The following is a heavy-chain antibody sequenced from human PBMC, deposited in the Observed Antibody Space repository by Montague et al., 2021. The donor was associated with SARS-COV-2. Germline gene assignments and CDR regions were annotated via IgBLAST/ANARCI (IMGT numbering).Heavy chain of an antibody. D-gene: IGHD6-25*01. CDR1: GFIFSTYA. Sequence: SLRLSCAGSGFIFSTYAMHWVRQAPGKGLEWVAVISYDGSNKYYSDSVKGRFTISRDNSKNTFYLQMNSLSAEDTAMYYCLARAAFYYDLVVWGQGTTVTVSS. V-gene: IGHV3-30*14. CDR2: ISYDGSNK. CDR3: LARAAFYYDLVV. J-gene: IGHJ6*02.